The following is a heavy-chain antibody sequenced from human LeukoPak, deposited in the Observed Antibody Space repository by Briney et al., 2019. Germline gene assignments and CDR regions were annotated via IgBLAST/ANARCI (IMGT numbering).Heavy chain of an antibody. CDR2: IIPIFGTA. V-gene: IGHV1-69*05. CDR3: ARCWVTGDVVLDY. J-gene: IGHJ4*02. D-gene: IGHD7-27*01. Sequence: SVKVSCKASGGTFSSYAISLVRQAPGQGLEWMGRIIPIFGTANYAQKFQGRVTITTDESTSTAYMELSSLRSEDTAVYYCARCWVTGDVVLDYWGQGTLVTVSS. CDR1: GGTFSSYA.